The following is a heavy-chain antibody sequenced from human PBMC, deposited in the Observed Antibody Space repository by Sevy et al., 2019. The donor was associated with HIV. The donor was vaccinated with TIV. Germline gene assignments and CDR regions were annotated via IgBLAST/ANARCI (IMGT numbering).Heavy chain of an antibody. CDR3: VNGDGHLVEEFLAAAGTHHDGPWAHDAFDI. J-gene: IGHJ3*02. Sequence: SLRLSCAASGFTFDDYAMHWVRQAPGKGLEWVSGISWNSGSIGYADSVKGRFTISRDNAKNALYLQMNSLRAEDTAFYYYVNGDGHLVEEFLAAAGTHHDGPWAHDAFDIWGQGTMVTVSS. D-gene: IGHD6-13*01. CDR2: ISWNSGSI. V-gene: IGHV3-9*01. CDR1: GFTFDDYA.